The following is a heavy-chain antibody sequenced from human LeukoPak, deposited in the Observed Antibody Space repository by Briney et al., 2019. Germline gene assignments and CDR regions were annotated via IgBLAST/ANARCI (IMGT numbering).Heavy chain of an antibody. V-gene: IGHV1-24*01. D-gene: IGHD3-22*01. CDR1: GYTLTELS. Sequence: ASVKVSCKVSGYTLTELSMHWVRQAPGKGLEWMGGFDPEDGEKIYAQKFQGRVTMTEDTSTDTAYMELSSLRSEDTAVYYCATDPRAYYYDSSGYYPTGYWGQGTLVTVSS. CDR3: ATDPRAYYYDSSGYYPTGY. J-gene: IGHJ4*01. CDR2: FDPEDGEK.